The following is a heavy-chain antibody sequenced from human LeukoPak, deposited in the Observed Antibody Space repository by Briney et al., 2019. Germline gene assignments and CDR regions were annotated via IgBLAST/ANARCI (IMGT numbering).Heavy chain of an antibody. Sequence: GRSLRLSCAASGFTFSSYGMHWVRQAPGKGLEWVAVIWSDGSNKFYADSVKGRFTISRDNAKNSLYLQMNSLRAEDTAVYYCARSGSYYFYWGQGTLVTASS. J-gene: IGHJ4*02. CDR1: GFTFSSYG. D-gene: IGHD1-26*01. CDR3: ARSGSYYFY. V-gene: IGHV3-33*01. CDR2: IWSDGSNK.